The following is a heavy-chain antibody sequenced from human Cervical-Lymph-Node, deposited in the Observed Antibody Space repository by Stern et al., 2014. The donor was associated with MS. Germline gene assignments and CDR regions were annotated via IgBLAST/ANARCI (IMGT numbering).Heavy chain of an antibody. CDR2: ISYDGSNK. Sequence: QVQLVESGGGVVQPGRSLRLSCAASGFTFSSYGMHWVRQAPGKGLEWVAVISYDGSNKYYADSVKGLFTISRDNSKNTLYLQMNSLRAEDTAVYYCARRLGYCSGGSCRHYYYGMDVWGQGTTVTVSS. CDR3: ARRLGYCSGGSCRHYYYGMDV. D-gene: IGHD2-15*01. V-gene: IGHV3-30*03. J-gene: IGHJ6*02. CDR1: GFTFSSYG.